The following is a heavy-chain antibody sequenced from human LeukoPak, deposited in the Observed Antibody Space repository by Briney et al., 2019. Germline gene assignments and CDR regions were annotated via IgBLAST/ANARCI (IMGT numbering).Heavy chain of an antibody. CDR2: IYSGDSDT. D-gene: IGHD6-19*01. Sequence: GESPKILCWGSGYSFSSYWNGWVRQMPGEGVEGMVIIYSGDSDTRYSPSFEGQVTILADKSNNTAYLQWSSLKASETAMYYCARPDLLAMAGLEWEFAFAMWSEGTMVTVSS. V-gene: IGHV5-51*01. CDR1: GYSFSSYW. J-gene: IGHJ3*02. CDR3: ARPDLLAMAGLEWEFAFAM.